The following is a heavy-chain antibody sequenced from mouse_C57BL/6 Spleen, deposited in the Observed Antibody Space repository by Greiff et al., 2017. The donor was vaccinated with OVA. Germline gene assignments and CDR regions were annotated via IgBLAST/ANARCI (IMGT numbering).Heavy chain of an antibody. Sequence: QVQLVESGAELVRPGASVTLSCKASGYTFTDYAMHWVKQTPVHGLEWIGAIDPETGGTTYNQKFKGKAILTADKSSSTAYMELRSLTSEDSAVYYCTRGSDYYGSSYVTSFDDWGQGTTLTVSS. D-gene: IGHD1-1*01. CDR3: TRGSDYYGSSYVTSFDD. CDR1: GYTFTDYA. CDR2: IDPETGGT. J-gene: IGHJ2*01. V-gene: IGHV1-15*01.